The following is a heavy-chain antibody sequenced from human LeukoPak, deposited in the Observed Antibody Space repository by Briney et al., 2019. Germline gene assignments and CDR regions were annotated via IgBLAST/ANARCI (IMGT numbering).Heavy chain of an antibody. J-gene: IGHJ4*02. CDR1: GGSIRSGGYY. D-gene: IGHD6-6*01. CDR3: ARTIIAARWSWDDY. Sequence: SQTLSLTCTVSGGSIRSGGYYWSWIRQPRGKGLEWIGCIYPTGSTYYNPSLKSRVTISVDRSKNQFSLKLRSVTAADTAVYYCARTIIAARWSWDDYWGQGTLVTVSS. CDR2: IYPTGST. V-gene: IGHV4-30-2*01.